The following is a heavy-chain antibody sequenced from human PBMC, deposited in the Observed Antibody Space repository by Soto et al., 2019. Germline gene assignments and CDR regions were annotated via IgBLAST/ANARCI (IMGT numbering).Heavy chain of an antibody. V-gene: IGHV1-8*01. CDR1: GYTFTSYD. D-gene: IGHD1-26*01. CDR3: ARGKWEVLSGTYYYYGMDV. Sequence: ASVKVSCKASGYTFTSYDINGVRQATGQGLEWMGWMNPNSGNTGYAQKFQGRVTMTRNTSISTAYMELSSLRSEDTAVYYCARGKWEVLSGTYYYYGMDVWGQGTTVTVSS. CDR2: MNPNSGNT. J-gene: IGHJ6*02.